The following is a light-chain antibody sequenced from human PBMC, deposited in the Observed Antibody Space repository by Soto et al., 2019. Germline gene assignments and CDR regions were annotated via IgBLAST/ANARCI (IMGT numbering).Light chain of an antibody. J-gene: IGKJ1*01. CDR1: QSVSSN. CDR2: DAS. V-gene: IGKV3-15*01. CDR3: QQYNNWPRT. Sequence: EIVLTQSPATLSLPQGERATLSCRASQSVSSNLAWYQQKPGQARRLLIYDASKRDTGIPARFSGSGSGTEFTLTISSLQSEDFAVYYCQQYNNWPRTFGQGTKVDIK.